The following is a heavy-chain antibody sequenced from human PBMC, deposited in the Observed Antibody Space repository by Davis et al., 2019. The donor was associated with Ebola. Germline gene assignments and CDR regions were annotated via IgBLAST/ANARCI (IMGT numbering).Heavy chain of an antibody. J-gene: IGHJ4*02. CDR3: ARYRNWGNDY. D-gene: IGHD7-27*01. Sequence: PSETLSLTCAVYGGSFSGYYWSWIRQPPGKGLEWIGEINHSGSTNYNPSLKSRVTISVDTSKNQFSLKLSSVTAADTAVYYCARYRNWGNDYWGQGTLVTVSS. CDR1: GGSFSGYY. CDR2: INHSGST. V-gene: IGHV4-34*01.